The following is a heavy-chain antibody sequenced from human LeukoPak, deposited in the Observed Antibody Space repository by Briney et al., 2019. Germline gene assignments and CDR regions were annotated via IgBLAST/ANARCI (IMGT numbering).Heavy chain of an antibody. CDR2: ISSSGSTK. J-gene: IGHJ3*02. CDR3: ATRGGYCSGGSCYGGAFDI. V-gene: IGHV3-48*03. Sequence: GGSLRLSCAASGFTFSSYEMNWVRQAPGKGLEWVSYISSSGSTKYYADSVKGRFTISRDNAKNSLYLQMNSLRAEDTAVYYCATRGGYCSGGSCYGGAFDIWGQGTMVTVSS. D-gene: IGHD2-15*01. CDR1: GFTFSSYE.